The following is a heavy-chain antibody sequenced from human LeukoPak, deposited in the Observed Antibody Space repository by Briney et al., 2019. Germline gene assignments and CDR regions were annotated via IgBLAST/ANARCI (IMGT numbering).Heavy chain of an antibody. V-gene: IGHV3-53*01. CDR3: AKAPTSGYYYFDY. J-gene: IGHJ4*02. Sequence: PGGSLRLSCAASGFTVSSNYMSWVRQAPGKGLEWVSVIYSGGSTYYAESVKGRFTISRDNYKNTLYLQMNSLRAEDTAAYYCAKAPTSGYYYFDYWGQGTLVTVSS. D-gene: IGHD3-22*01. CDR1: GFTVSSNY. CDR2: IYSGGST.